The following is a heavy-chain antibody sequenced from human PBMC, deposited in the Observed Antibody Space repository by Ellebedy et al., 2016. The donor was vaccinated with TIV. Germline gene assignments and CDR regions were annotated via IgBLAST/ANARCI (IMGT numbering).Heavy chain of an antibody. CDR1: GFTFSSYW. J-gene: IGHJ4*02. V-gene: IGHV3-7*03. CDR2: IKQDGSEK. Sequence: GGSLRLSCASSGFTFSSYWMHWVRQAPGKGLEWVANIKQDGSEKYYVDSVKGRFTISRDNAKNSLYLQMNSLRDEDTAVYYCARDQWLGRAYYFDSWGQGTLVTVSS. D-gene: IGHD6-19*01. CDR3: ARDQWLGRAYYFDS.